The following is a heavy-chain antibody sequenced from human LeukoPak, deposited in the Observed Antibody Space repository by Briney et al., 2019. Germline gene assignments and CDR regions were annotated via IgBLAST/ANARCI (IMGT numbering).Heavy chain of an antibody. J-gene: IGHJ5*02. V-gene: IGHV4-39*02. CDR2: IKNGGRA. CDR1: GGSISSSSYY. D-gene: IGHD3-22*01. Sequence: SETLSLTCTVSGGSISSSSYYWGWIRQPPGRGLEWIGEIKNGGRANHNPSLKSRVSMSLDTSKNHFSLELRSVTAADTAVYYCARVVSPTVVVIPGSEGWFDTWGQGALVTVSS. CDR3: ARVVSPTVVVIPGSEGWFDT.